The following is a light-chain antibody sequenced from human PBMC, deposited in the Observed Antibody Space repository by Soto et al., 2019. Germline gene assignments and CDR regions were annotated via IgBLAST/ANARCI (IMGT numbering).Light chain of an antibody. CDR2: KAS. J-gene: IGKJ1*01. V-gene: IGKV1-5*03. CDR1: QSISIW. CDR3: QHYNTFST. Sequence: DIPMTQSPSTLSASVGDRVTLTCRASQSISIWLAWYQQKPGKAPNLLIYKASTLQTGGPSRFTGSGSGTDFPLTIISLQPDDFATYYCQHYNTFSTFGQGTKVEMK.